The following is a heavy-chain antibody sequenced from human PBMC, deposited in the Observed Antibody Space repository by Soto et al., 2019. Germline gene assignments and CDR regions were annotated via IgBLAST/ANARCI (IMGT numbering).Heavy chain of an antibody. J-gene: IGHJ6*02. CDR3: AIEGVVVVVTFSYYYYGMDV. V-gene: IGHV1-18*01. CDR1: GYTFTSYG. D-gene: IGHD3-22*01. Sequence: ASVKVSCKASGYTFTSYGISWVRQAPGQGLEWMGWISAYNGNTNYAQKLQGRVTMTTDTSTSTAYMELRSLRSDDTAVYYCAIEGVVVVVTFSYYYYGMDVWDQGTTVTVSS. CDR2: ISAYNGNT.